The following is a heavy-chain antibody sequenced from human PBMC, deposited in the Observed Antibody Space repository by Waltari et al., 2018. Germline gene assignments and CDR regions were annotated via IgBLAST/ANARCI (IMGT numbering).Heavy chain of an antibody. CDR1: GVAVSISSYY. Sequence: LQLQESGPGLVRPSEPLSLTCTVSGVAVSISSYYWGRIRHPPGKDLEWIGSIYYSGNTFYNPSLESRVTMSVDTSKNQFSLKLSAVTATDTAMYYCASELPRIVVVPGDGYIWGQGILVTVSS. V-gene: IGHV4-39*01. D-gene: IGHD2-2*01. CDR2: IYYSGNT. CDR3: ASELPRIVVVPGDGYI. J-gene: IGHJ4*02.